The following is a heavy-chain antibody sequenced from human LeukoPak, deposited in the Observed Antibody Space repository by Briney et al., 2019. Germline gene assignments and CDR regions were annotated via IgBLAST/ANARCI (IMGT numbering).Heavy chain of an antibody. J-gene: IGHJ4*02. Sequence: GGSLRLSCVASGFTFNRHYMSWVRQAPGKGLEWVSAISGSGGSTYYADSVKGRFTISRDNSKNTLYLQMNSLRAEDTAVYYCAKGIAVAGTKSYFDYWGQGTLVTVSS. CDR3: AKGIAVAGTKSYFDY. D-gene: IGHD6-19*01. CDR2: ISGSGGST. V-gene: IGHV3-23*01. CDR1: GFTFNRHY.